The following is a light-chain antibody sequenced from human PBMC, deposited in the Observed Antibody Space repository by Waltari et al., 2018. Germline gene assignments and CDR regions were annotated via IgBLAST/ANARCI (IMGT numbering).Light chain of an antibody. Sequence: DVVMTPSPLSLPVTLGQPASISCRSSQSLVHSYGNTYLNWFQQRPGQSPRRLIYKVSNRDSGVPDRFSGSVSGADFTLKISRVEAADVGTYYCMQGTHWPPYTFGQGTKLEIK. J-gene: IGKJ2*01. CDR2: KVS. V-gene: IGKV2-30*02. CDR3: MQGTHWPPYT. CDR1: QSLVHSYGNTY.